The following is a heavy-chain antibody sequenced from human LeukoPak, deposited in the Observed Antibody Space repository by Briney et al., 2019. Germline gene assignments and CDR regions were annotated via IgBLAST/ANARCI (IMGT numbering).Heavy chain of an antibody. CDR2: TSSSDAGT. J-gene: IGHJ6*03. D-gene: IGHD3-10*01. CDR1: GFTLSTYA. V-gene: IGHV3-23*01. CDR3: AKGDFYGSGRDYYYYMDV. Sequence: GGSLRLSCAASGFTLSTYAMSSVRQTPGKGLEWVAATSSSDAGTYHAHSVRGRFTVSRDNSKNTLYLQMNSLRAEDTAVYNCAKGDFYGSGRDYYYYMDVWGKGTTVTISS.